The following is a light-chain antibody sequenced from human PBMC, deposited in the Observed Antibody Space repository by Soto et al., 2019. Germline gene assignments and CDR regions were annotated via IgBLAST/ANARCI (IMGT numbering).Light chain of an antibody. CDR1: QSVSSSY. J-gene: IGKJ1*01. Sequence: EIVWTQSPGTLSLSPGERATLSCRASQSVSSSYLAWYQQKPGQAPRLLIYGASSRATGIPDRFSGSGSGTDFTLTISRLEPEDFAVYYCQQYGSSPGTFGQGTKVEIK. CDR2: GAS. CDR3: QQYGSSPGT. V-gene: IGKV3-20*01.